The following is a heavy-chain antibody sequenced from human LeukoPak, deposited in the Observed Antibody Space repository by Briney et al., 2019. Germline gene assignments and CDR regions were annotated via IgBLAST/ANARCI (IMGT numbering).Heavy chain of an antibody. D-gene: IGHD2-2*02. CDR3: ARANTPFADY. Sequence: PGRSLRLSCAASGFTFSSYDMPWVRQAPGKGLEWVAVISYDGSNKYYADSVKGRFAISRDNSKNTVYLQMNSLRVEDTAVYYCARANTPFADYWGQGTLVTVSS. V-gene: IGHV3-30*09. CDR2: ISYDGSNK. CDR1: GFTFSSYD. J-gene: IGHJ4*02.